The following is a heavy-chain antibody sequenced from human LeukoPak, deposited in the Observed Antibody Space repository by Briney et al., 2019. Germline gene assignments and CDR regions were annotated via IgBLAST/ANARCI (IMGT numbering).Heavy chain of an antibody. V-gene: IGHV3-43*02. Sequence: PGGSLRLSCAASGFTFDDYAMHWVRQAPGKGLEWVSLISGDGGSTYYADSVKGRFTISRDNSKNSLYLQMNSLRTEDIALYYCAKASFQFDFFDYWGQGTLVTVSS. CDR3: AKASFQFDFFDY. CDR1: GFTFDDYA. J-gene: IGHJ4*02. D-gene: IGHD3-16*01. CDR2: ISGDGGST.